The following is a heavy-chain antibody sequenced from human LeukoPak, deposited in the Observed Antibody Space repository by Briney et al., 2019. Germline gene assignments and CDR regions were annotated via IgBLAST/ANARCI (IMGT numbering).Heavy chain of an antibody. CDR1: GFTFSSYA. J-gene: IGHJ4*02. Sequence: GRSLRLSCAASGFTFSSYAMHWVRQAPGKGLEWVAVISYDGSNKYYADSVKGRFTISRDNSKNTLYLQMNSLRAEDTAVYYCARGAVTGDYWGQGTLVTVSS. CDR2: ISYDGSNK. CDR3: ARGAVTGDY. V-gene: IGHV3-30-3*01. D-gene: IGHD7-27*01.